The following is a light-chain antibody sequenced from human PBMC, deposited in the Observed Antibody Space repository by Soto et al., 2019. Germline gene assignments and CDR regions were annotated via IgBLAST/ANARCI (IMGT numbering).Light chain of an antibody. J-gene: IGKJ1*01. V-gene: IGKV3-15*01. CDR1: QSVSSN. CDR3: QQYNNWAPWT. CDR2: GAS. Sequence: EIVMTQSPATLYVSPGERATLSCRASQSVSSNLAWYQQKPGQAPRLLIYGASTRATGIPARFSGSGSGTEFTLTISSLQSEDVAVYYCQQYNNWAPWTFGQGTKVEIK.